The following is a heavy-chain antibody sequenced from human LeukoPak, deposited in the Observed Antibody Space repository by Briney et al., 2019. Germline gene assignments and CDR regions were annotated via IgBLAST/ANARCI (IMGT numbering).Heavy chain of an antibody. Sequence: SETLSLTCTVSGGSISTYYWSWIRQPPGKGLEWIGYIYNSGSTNYNPSLKSRVSISVDTSDNQFSLRLSSVTAADTAVYYCARDVVVTSSPDAFDIWGQGTMVSVSS. CDR1: GGSISTYY. V-gene: IGHV4-59*12. D-gene: IGHD2-21*02. J-gene: IGHJ3*02. CDR3: ARDVVVTSSPDAFDI. CDR2: IYNSGST.